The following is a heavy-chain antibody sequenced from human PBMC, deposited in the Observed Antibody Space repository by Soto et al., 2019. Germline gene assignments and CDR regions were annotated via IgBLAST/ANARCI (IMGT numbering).Heavy chain of an antibody. J-gene: IGHJ5*02. CDR3: AKGEGCSPGSCYLSYFRFEP. V-gene: IGHV3-30*18. CDR2: ISYDASKK. Sequence: GGSLRLSCAASGFTFNNHAMHWVRQDPGKGLEWVAVISYDASKKFYEASVKGRITISRDNSKNTLFLQMNSLRTEDTAVYYCAKGEGCSPGSCYLSYFRFEPWGQGALVTVSS. CDR1: GFTFNNHA. D-gene: IGHD2-15*01.